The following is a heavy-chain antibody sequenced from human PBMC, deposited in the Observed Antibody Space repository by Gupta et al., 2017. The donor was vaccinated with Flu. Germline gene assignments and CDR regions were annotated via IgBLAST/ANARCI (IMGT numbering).Heavy chain of an antibody. CDR3: ARWNLGYCKDFCCHGAALDV. D-gene: IGHD2-15*01. V-gene: IGHV3-33*08. Sequence: QVQLVESGGGVVQPGGSLTLSCAAPGLTFARNCMHWVRQAPGKGLEWVAIIWHDGSNGYYADSVKVLFTISRDNSRNTVYLEMNTLRADAKTASYWARWNLGYCKDFCCHGAALDVWGQGTKVTVSP. CDR2: IWHDGSNG. J-gene: IGHJ3*01. CDR1: GLTFARNC.